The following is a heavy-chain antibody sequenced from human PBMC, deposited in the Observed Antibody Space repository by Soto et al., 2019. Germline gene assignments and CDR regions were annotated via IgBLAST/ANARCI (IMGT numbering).Heavy chain of an antibody. CDR3: GRGGPYIGVVISYFDY. J-gene: IGHJ4*02. V-gene: IGHV4-59*01. CDR2: IYYSGST. Sequence: SETLSLTCTVSGGSISSYYWSWIRQPPGKGLEWIGYIYYSGSTNYNPSLKSRVTISVDTSKNQFSLKLSSVTAADTAVYYCGRGGPYIGVVISYFDYWGQGTLVTVSS. CDR1: GGSISSYY. D-gene: IGHD3-3*01.